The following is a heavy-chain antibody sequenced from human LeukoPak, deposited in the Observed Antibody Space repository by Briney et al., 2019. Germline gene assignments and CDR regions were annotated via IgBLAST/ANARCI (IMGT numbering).Heavy chain of an antibody. J-gene: IGHJ3*02. V-gene: IGHV3-43*02. CDR2: LSGDGGST. D-gene: IGHD3-22*01. Sequence: PGGSLRLSCAASGFIFDDFAMLWVPPAPGGGGECVSLLSGDGGSTYYTDYVTGQFTISRDNSTHSLDLHMNSLRTEDPALYYCTKNGGYSDAFDIWGQGTMVTVSS. CDR1: GFIFDDFA. CDR3: TKNGGYSDAFDI.